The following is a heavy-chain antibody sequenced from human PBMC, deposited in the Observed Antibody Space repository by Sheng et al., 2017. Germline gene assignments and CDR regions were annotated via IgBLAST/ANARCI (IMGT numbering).Heavy chain of an antibody. CDR1: GYTFSNFY. CDR3: ARVYSSSDPAYYYYYMDI. Sequence: DQLVQSGVEVKKPGASVKVSCKASGYTFSNFYISWVRQAPGQGLEWMGWISAYNGETNYAQQFQGRVTMTTDTSTSTAFMELRSLRSDDTALYYCARVYSSSDPAYYYYYMDIWGQG. V-gene: IGHV1-18*01. D-gene: IGHD6-6*01. CDR2: ISAYNGET. J-gene: IGHJ6*03.